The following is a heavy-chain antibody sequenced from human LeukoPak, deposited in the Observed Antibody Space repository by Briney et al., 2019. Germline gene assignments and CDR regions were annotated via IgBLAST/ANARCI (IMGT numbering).Heavy chain of an antibody. V-gene: IGHV4-30-4*01. J-gene: IGHJ5*02. Sequence: PSETLSLTCTVSGGSISSGDYYWSWIRQPPGKDLEWIGYIYYSGSTYYNPSLKSRVTISVDTSKNQFSLKLSSVTAADTAVYYCAREYHRANWFDPWGQGTLVTVSS. CDR1: GGSISSGDYY. CDR2: IYYSGST. D-gene: IGHD2-2*01. CDR3: AREYHRANWFDP.